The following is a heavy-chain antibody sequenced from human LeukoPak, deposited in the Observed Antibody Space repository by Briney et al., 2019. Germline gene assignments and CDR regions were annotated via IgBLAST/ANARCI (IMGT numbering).Heavy chain of an antibody. CDR3: ARDDCGDTCYAGGY. J-gene: IGHJ4*02. Sequence: GHSVKLSCKVSGYIFTKDVVHWVRHAPGQRTEWVGWAKAGNSDTKYSKTFQDRLTITRDTCASTVYMELSSLTSEDTALYYCARDDCGDTCYAGGYWGQGTPVTVSS. D-gene: IGHD2-2*01. CDR2: AKAGNSDT. V-gene: IGHV1-3*01. CDR1: GYIFTKDV.